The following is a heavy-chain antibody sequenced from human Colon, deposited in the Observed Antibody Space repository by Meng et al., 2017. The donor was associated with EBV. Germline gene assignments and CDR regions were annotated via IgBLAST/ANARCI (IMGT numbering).Heavy chain of an antibody. Sequence: GSGPGLVKPSQTLSLTCAGSGGAISRGGYYWSWIRQHPGKGLEWIGYIYYSGSTYYNPSLKSRVTISIDTSKNQFSLKLSSVTAADTAVYYCARGPSRWLQFSFDYWGQGTLVTVSS. CDR1: GGAISRGGYY. J-gene: IGHJ4*02. V-gene: IGHV4-31*11. D-gene: IGHD5-24*01. CDR2: IYYSGST. CDR3: ARGPSRWLQFSFDY.